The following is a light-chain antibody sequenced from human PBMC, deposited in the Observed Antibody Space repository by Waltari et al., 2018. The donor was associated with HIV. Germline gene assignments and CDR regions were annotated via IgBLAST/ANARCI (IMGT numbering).Light chain of an antibody. CDR3: QQANSLPLT. CDR1: QDISNS. Sequence: DIQLTQSPSSVSASVGDPFTVTCRASQDISNSLAWYRQKPGKAPELLIFAASTLQSGVSSRFSGRGSGTIFTLTINTLQTEDFATYYCQQANSLPLTFGGGTKVAI. V-gene: IGKV1-12*01. J-gene: IGKJ4*01. CDR2: AAS.